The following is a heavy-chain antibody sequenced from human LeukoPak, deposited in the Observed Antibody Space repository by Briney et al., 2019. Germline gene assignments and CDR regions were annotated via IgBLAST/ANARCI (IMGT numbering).Heavy chain of an antibody. CDR3: ARSARLGELSSSNWFDP. CDR2: TNHSGTT. D-gene: IGHD3-16*02. V-gene: IGHV4-34*01. J-gene: IGHJ5*02. CDR1: GGSFSGYY. Sequence: SENLSLTSAVYGGSFSGYYWSWIPQPPGKGLEWIGETNHSGTTNYNPSLKSRVTISVDTSKNQFSLKLSSVTAADTAVYYCARSARLGELSSSNWFDPWGQGTLVTVSS.